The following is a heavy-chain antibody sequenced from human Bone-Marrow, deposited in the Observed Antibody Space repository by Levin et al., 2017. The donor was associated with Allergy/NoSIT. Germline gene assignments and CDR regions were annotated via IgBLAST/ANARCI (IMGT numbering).Heavy chain of an antibody. Sequence: SLTTSGVGVGWIRQPPEKTLEWLALIYWDDDKRYSPSLKSRLTITKDISKNQVVLRMTNVEPADTATYYCARVYSGASRRFPYWGQGTLVTVSA. V-gene: IGHV2-5*02. CDR2: IYWDDDK. J-gene: IGHJ4*02. CDR1: SLTTSGVG. D-gene: IGHD5-12*01. CDR3: ARVYSGASRRFPY.